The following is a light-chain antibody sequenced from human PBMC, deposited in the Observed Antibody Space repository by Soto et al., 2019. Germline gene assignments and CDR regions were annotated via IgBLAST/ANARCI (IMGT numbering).Light chain of an antibody. V-gene: IGKV1-5*01. J-gene: IGKJ1*01. CDR2: GAP. Sequence: DIEMTQSPPTLSASVGDRATLTCRASQSVRHNLAWYHQMPGKAPTLLIYGAPTWPSGVPSRFSGSGSGTEFTLTISSLQPDDFGTYFCQHHNSWSQTFGQGTKVEIK. CDR3: QHHNSWSQT. CDR1: QSVRHN.